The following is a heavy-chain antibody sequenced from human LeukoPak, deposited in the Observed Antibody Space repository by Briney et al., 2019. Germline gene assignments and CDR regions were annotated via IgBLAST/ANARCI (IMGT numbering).Heavy chain of an antibody. D-gene: IGHD2-8*01. CDR3: ARDRGVPGPGNALDI. CDR1: GYAFTSYY. CDR2: VKPKSGDS. J-gene: IGHJ3*02. V-gene: IGHV1-2*06. Sequence: ASVKVSCKASGYAFTSYYMHWVRQAPGQGLEWLGLVKPKSGDSDFVQKFRGRVTVTTDVSTTTIHMELSNLRPDDTAVYYCARDRGVPGPGNALDIWGQGTMVTVSS.